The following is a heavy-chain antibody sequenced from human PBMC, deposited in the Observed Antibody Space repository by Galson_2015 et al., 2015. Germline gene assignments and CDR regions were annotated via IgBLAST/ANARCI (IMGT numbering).Heavy chain of an antibody. J-gene: IGHJ4*02. D-gene: IGHD3-22*01. Sequence: SVKVSCKAPGYTFTSYDINWVRQATGQGLEWMGWMNPNSGNTGYAQKFQGRVTMTRNTSISTAYMELSSLRSEDTAVYYCAREAARGYFELAEWGQGTLVTVSS. CDR3: AREAARGYFELAE. V-gene: IGHV1-8*01. CDR1: GYTFTSYD. CDR2: MNPNSGNT.